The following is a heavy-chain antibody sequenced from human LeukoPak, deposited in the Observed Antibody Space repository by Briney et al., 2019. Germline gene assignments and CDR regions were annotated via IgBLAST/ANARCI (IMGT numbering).Heavy chain of an antibody. J-gene: IGHJ6*03. D-gene: IGHD3-9*01. CDR1: GGSISSYY. Sequence: SETLSLTCTVSGGSISSYYWSWIRQPPGKGLEWIGYIYYSGSTNYNPSLKSRVTISVDTSKNQFSLKLSSVTAADTAVYYFATPYYDILTGSRNYYYYYMDVWGKGTTVTVSS. CDR3: ATPYYDILTGSRNYYYYYMDV. V-gene: IGHV4-59*12. CDR2: IYYSGST.